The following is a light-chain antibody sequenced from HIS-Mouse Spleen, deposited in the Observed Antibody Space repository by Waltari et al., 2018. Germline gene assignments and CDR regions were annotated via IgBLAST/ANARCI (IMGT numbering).Light chain of an antibody. CDR1: ALPKPY. CDR3: QSADSSGTWV. V-gene: IGLV3-25*03. CDR2: KDS. Sequence: SYELTQPPSVSVSPGQTARITCSGDALPKPYAYWYQQKPGQAPVLVIYKDSERPSGIPERFSGSRSGTTVTLTISGVQAEDEADYYCQSADSSGTWVFGGGTKLTVL. J-gene: IGLJ3*02.